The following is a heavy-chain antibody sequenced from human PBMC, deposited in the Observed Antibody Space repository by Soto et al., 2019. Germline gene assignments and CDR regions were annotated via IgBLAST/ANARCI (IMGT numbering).Heavy chain of an antibody. CDR2: IYYSGST. J-gene: IGHJ6*02. D-gene: IGHD6-13*01. V-gene: IGHV4-59*01. CDR1: GGSISSYY. CDR3: ARDRMSSSGYGMDV. Sequence: SETLSLTCTVSGGSISSYYWSWIRQPPGKGLEWIGYIYYSGSTNYNPSLKSRVTISVDTSKNQFSLKLSSVTAADTAVYYWARDRMSSSGYGMDVWGQGTTVTVSS.